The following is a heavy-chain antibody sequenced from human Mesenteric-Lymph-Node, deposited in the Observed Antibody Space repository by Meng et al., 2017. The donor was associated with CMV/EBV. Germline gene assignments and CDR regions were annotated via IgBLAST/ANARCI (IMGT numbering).Heavy chain of an antibody. CDR3: AQRWQHYLDV. J-gene: IGHJ6*02. V-gene: IGHV1-8*01. CDR2: VNPHSGNT. CDR1: GYSFTAYE. D-gene: IGHD2-15*01. Sequence: ASVKVSCKASGYSFTAYEVNWVRQATGQGLEWMGWVNPHSGNTGYAQKFQGRVIMTRNTSINTAYMELSSLKSEDTAVYYCAQRWQHYLDVWGQGTTVTVSS.